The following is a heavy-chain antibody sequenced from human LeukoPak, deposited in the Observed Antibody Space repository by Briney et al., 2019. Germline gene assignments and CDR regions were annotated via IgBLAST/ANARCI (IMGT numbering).Heavy chain of an antibody. D-gene: IGHD5-24*01. CDR1: GGSFSGYY. V-gene: IGHV4-34*01. CDR3: ARGRGDGYNWNY. Sequence: PSETLPLTCAVYGGSFSGYYWSWIRQPPGKGLEWIGEINHSGSTNYNPSLKSRVTISVDTSKNQFSLKLSSVTAADTAVYYCARGRGDGYNWNYWGQGTLVTVSS. CDR2: INHSGST. J-gene: IGHJ4*02.